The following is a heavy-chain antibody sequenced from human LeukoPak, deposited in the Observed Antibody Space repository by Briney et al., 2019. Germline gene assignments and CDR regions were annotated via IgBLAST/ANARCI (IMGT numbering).Heavy chain of an antibody. CDR1: GFTFSSYA. D-gene: IGHD3-10*01. CDR3: AVIGAFDAFNI. V-gene: IGHV3-30*04. J-gene: IGHJ3*02. CDR2: ISYDGSNK. Sequence: PGRSLRLSCAASGFTFSSYAMHWVRQAPGKGLEWVAVISYDGSNKYYADSVKGRFTISRDNSKNTLYLQMNSLRAEDTAVYYCAVIGAFDAFNIWGQGTMVTVSS.